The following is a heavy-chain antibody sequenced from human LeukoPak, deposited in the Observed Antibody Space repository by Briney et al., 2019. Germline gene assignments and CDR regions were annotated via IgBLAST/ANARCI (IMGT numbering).Heavy chain of an antibody. CDR1: GGSISSYY. J-gene: IGHJ3*02. D-gene: IGHD2-21*02. CDR2: IYDSGST. Sequence: PSETLSLTCTVSGGSISSYYWSWIRQPPGKGLEWIGYIYDSGSTNYNPPLKSRVTISADTSKNQVSLKLSSVTAADTAVYYCARQHIVVVTATRVAGGFDIWGQGTMVTVSS. V-gene: IGHV4-59*08. CDR3: ARQHIVVVTATRVAGGFDI.